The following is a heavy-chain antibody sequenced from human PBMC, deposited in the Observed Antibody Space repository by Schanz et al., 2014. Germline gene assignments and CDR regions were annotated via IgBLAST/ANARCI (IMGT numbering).Heavy chain of an antibody. CDR3: AKSQGSSFDS. CDR1: GFAFSSFA. CDR2: ISSGGGST. V-gene: IGHV3-23*01. D-gene: IGHD6-13*01. J-gene: IGHJ4*02. Sequence: EVQLMESGGGLVKPGGSLRLSCVASGFAFSSFAMTWVRQAPGRGLEWVSSISSGGGSTYYADSVKGRFTISRDNSKNTLYLQMSSLRAEDTAVYYCAKSQGSSFDSWGQGTLVTVSS.